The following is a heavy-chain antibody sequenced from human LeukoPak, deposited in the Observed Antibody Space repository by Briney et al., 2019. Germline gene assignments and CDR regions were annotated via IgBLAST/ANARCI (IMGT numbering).Heavy chain of an antibody. CDR3: ARGRLGMIVVVPARIIDY. V-gene: IGHV7-4-1*02. CDR1: GYTFTSYA. CDR2: INTNTGNP. Sequence: ASVKVSCKASGYTFTSYAMNWVRQAPGQGLEWVGWINTNTGNPTYAQGFTGRFVFSLDTSVSTAYLQISSLRAEDTAVYYCARGRLGMIVVVPARIIDYWGQGTLVTVSS. J-gene: IGHJ4*02. D-gene: IGHD3-22*01.